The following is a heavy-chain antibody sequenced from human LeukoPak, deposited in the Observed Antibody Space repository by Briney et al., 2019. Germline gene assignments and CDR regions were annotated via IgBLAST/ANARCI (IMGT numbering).Heavy chain of an antibody. J-gene: IGHJ4*02. CDR2: ICSSGSA. V-gene: IGHV4-31*03. CDR1: GGSISSGVYC. D-gene: IGHD6-19*01. CDR3: ARGHYSSGWYEDY. Sequence: PSQTLSLTCTVSGGSISSGVYCWSWIRQRPGEGLQWIGYICSSGSAYYNASLKSRVSMSTDTSNNQFSLKLNSVTAADTAVYYCARGHYSSGWYEDYWGQGTLVTVSS.